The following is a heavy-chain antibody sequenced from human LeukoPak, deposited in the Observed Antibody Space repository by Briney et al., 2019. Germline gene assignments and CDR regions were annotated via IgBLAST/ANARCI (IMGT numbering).Heavy chain of an antibody. V-gene: IGHV4-34*01. Sequence: SETLSLTCAVSGGSLSDSYWSWLRQPPGKGLEWIGEIYHNGYTRYNPSLESRVTISVATSKNQFSLKLSSVTAADTAVYYCARDSSGYYYGMDVWGQGTTVTVSS. J-gene: IGHJ6*02. CDR1: GGSLSDSY. D-gene: IGHD6-25*01. CDR2: IYHNGYT. CDR3: ARDSSGYYYGMDV.